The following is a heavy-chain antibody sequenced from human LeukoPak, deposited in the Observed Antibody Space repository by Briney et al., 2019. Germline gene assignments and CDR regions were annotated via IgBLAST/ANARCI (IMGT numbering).Heavy chain of an antibody. Sequence: SETLSLTCAIYGGSFSGYYWSWIRQSPEKGLEWIGEIQPSGSIYYNPSLESRINISPDTSKNQFSLELSSVTTADTALYYCARGSDSYKVAYWGPGTLVTVSS. CDR3: ARGSDSYKVAY. J-gene: IGHJ4*02. CDR1: GGSFSGYY. CDR2: IQPSGSI. V-gene: IGHV4-34*01. D-gene: IGHD5-18*01.